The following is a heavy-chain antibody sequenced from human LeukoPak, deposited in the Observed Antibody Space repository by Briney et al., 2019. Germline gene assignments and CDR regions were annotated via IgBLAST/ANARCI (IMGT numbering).Heavy chain of an antibody. CDR1: GFTFSSYW. V-gene: IGHV3-74*01. Sequence: GGSLRLSRAASGFTFSSYWMHWVRQAPGKGLVWVSHINSDGSSTTYADSVRGRFTMSRDNAKNTLYLQMNSLRAEDTAVYYCAREDYSSPIPDYWGQGTLVTVSS. D-gene: IGHD6-13*01. J-gene: IGHJ4*02. CDR3: AREDYSSPIPDY. CDR2: INSDGSST.